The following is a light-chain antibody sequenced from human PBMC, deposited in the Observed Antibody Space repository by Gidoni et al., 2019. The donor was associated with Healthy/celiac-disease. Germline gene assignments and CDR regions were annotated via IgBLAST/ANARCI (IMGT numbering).Light chain of an antibody. V-gene: IGKV1-39*01. CDR2: AAS. Sequence: DIQMTQSPSSLSASVGDRVTITCRASQSISSYLNWYQQKPGKAPKLLIYAASSLQSGVPSRFSGSGSGTDFTLTISSLLPEDFATYYCPQSYSTPRLTFGGGTKVEIK. CDR3: PQSYSTPRLT. CDR1: QSISSY. J-gene: IGKJ4*01.